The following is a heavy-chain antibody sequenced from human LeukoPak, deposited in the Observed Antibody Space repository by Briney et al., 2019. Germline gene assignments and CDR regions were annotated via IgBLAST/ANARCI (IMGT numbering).Heavy chain of an antibody. Sequence: ASVKVSCKVSGYTLTQLSVHWVRQAPGKGLEWMGGFDVEDGEIIYAQKFQGRVTMTEDTSTDTAYLELSSLRSEDTAVYYCATNRQIMILGVVIMPAFDIWGQGTMVTVSS. CDR3: ATNRQIMILGVVIMPAFDI. CDR2: FDVEDGEI. D-gene: IGHD3-3*01. CDR1: GYTLTQLS. V-gene: IGHV1-24*01. J-gene: IGHJ3*02.